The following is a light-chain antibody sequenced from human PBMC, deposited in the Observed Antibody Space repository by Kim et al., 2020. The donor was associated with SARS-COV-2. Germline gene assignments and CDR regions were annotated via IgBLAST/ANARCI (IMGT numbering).Light chain of an antibody. CDR1: ALPKQY. Sequence: VTQGQTARITYAGEALPKQYDYWYQQKPGQAPGLVIYQDSERPSGSPERFSGSSSGTTVTLTISGVQAEDEADYYCQSADSSGTYEFGGGTQLTVL. CDR2: QDS. J-gene: IGLJ2*01. V-gene: IGLV3-25*03. CDR3: QSADSSGTYE.